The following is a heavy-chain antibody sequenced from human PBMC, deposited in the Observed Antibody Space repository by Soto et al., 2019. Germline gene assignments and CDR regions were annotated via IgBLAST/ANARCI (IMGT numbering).Heavy chain of an antibody. V-gene: IGHV1-69*02. CDR1: GGTFSSYT. CDR2: IIPILGIA. CDR3: ARTTPPRWPTFDD. Sequence: ASVKVSCKASGGTFSSYTISWVRQAPGQGLEWMGRIIPILGIANYAQKFQGRVTITADKSTSTAYMELSSLRSEDTAVDYCARTTPPRWPTFDDWSQGTLVTVDS. D-gene: IGHD1-1*01. J-gene: IGHJ4*02.